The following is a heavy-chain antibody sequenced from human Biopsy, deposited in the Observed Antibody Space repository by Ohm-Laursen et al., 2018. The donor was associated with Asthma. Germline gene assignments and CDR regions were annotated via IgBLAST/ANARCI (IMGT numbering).Heavy chain of an antibody. Sequence: SLRLSCSASGFTVSSDHMFWVRQAPGKGLEWVSVIYSGGTSDTADSVRGRFTISRDFYKNTLYLQMDSLRAEDTAVYYCARGDSSGWSHYYFDYWGQGTLVTVSS. CDR3: ARGDSSGWSHYYFDY. J-gene: IGHJ4*02. D-gene: IGHD6-19*01. CDR2: IYSGGTS. V-gene: IGHV3-53*01. CDR1: GFTVSSDH.